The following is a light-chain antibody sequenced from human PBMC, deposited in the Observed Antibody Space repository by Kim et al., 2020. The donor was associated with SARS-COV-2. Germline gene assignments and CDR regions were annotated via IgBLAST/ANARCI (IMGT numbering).Light chain of an antibody. CDR2: GAS. CDR1: QSVSRY. Sequence: EIVMTQSPATLSGSLGERATLPCRASQSVSRYLAWYQQKPGQAPRLLIYGASTRATGIPTRFSGSGSGTEFTLTISSLQSEDFAVYYCQHYNNWPPYTFGQGTKLDI. V-gene: IGKV3-15*01. J-gene: IGKJ2*01. CDR3: QHYNNWPPYT.